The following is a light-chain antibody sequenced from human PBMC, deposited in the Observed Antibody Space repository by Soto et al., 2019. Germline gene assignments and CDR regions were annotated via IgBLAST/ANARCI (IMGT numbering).Light chain of an antibody. CDR1: QSISSW. V-gene: IGKV1-5*01. CDR2: DAS. Sequence: DIEMTQSPSTLSASVGDRVTITCRASQSISSWLAWYQQKPGKAPKLLIYDASTLESGVPSRFGGSGSGTAFTLTISNLQPDDFATYYCQQYNSYPGYTFGQGTTLEIK. CDR3: QQYNSYPGYT. J-gene: IGKJ2*01.